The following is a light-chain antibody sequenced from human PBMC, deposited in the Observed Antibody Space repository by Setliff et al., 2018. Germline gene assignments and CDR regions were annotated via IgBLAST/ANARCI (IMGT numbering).Light chain of an antibody. J-gene: IGLJ1*01. CDR3: QSYDSSLISYV. CDR2: DNS. CDR1: SSNIGGGYD. Sequence: QSVLTQPPSVYGAPGQRVTISCTGSSSNIGGGYDVHWYQQLPGITPKLLIYDNSSRPSGVPDRFSGSNSGTAATLAITGLQAEDEADYYCQSYDSSLISYVFGPGTKVTVL. V-gene: IGLV1-40*01.